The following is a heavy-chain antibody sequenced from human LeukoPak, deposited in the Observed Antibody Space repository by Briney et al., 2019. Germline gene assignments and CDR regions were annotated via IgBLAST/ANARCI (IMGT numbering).Heavy chain of an antibody. CDR2: INHSGST. CDR1: GGSFSGYY. J-gene: IGHJ6*03. Sequence: PSETLSLTCAVYGGSFSGYYWSWIRQPPGKGLEWIGEINHSGSTNYNPSLKSRVTISVDTSKNQFSLKLSSVTAADTAVYYCARFTVVLYYYMDVWGKGTTVTVSS. D-gene: IGHD3-10*01. V-gene: IGHV4-34*01. CDR3: ARFTVVLYYYMDV.